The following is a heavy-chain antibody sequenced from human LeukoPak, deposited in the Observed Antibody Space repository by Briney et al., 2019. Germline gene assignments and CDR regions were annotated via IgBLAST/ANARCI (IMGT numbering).Heavy chain of an antibody. CDR1: GGSISSYY. V-gene: IGHV4-4*07. Sequence: SETLSLTCTVSGGSISSYYWSWIRQPAGKGLEWIGRIYTSGSTNYNPSLKSRVTMSVDTSKNQFSLKLSSVTAADTAVYYCASFSIYSSSWYPAGNDAFDIWGQGTMVTVSS. J-gene: IGHJ3*02. CDR2: IYTSGST. D-gene: IGHD6-13*01. CDR3: ASFSIYSSSWYPAGNDAFDI.